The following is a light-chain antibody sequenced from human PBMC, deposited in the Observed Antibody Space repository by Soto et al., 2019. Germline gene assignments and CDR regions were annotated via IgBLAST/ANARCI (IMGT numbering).Light chain of an antibody. CDR3: GTWDSSLSVHV. CDR2: DNN. J-gene: IGLJ1*01. V-gene: IGLV1-51*01. Sequence: QSVLTQPPSVSAAPGQKVTISCSRSSSNIGNNYVSWYQQVPGTAPKLLIYDNNKRPSGNPDRFSGSKSGTSATLGISGLQTEDEADYYCGTWDSSLSVHVFGTGTKVTVL. CDR1: SSNIGNNY.